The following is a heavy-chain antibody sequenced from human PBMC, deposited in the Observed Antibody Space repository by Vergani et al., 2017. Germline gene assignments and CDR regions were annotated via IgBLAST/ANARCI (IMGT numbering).Heavy chain of an antibody. D-gene: IGHD3-22*01. CDR2: SIPILGIA. V-gene: IGHV1-69*02. CDR3: ATGNYDDSSGTYYYYYYGMDV. J-gene: IGHJ6*02. Sequence: QVQLVQSGAEVKKPGSSVKVSCKASGGTFSSYTISWVRQAPGQGLEWMGRSIPILGIANDAQKFQGSVTITADKSTSTAYLELSSLRSADTAVYYCATGNYDDSSGTYYYYYYGMDVWGQGTTVTVSS. CDR1: GGTFSSYT.